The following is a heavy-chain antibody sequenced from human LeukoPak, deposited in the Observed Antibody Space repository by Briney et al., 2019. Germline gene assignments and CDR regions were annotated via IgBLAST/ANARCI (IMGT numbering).Heavy chain of an antibody. CDR1: GFTFSSYW. V-gene: IGHV3-74*01. D-gene: IGHD3-22*01. CDR2: INSDGSST. J-gene: IGHJ4*02. Sequence: PGGSLRLSCAASGFTFSSYWMHWVRQAPGKGLVWVSRINSDGSSTAYADSVKGRFTISRDNAKNTLYLHMNSLRDEDTAVYCCAREGPDSSGYYSDYWGQGTLVTVSS. CDR3: AREGPDSSGYYSDY.